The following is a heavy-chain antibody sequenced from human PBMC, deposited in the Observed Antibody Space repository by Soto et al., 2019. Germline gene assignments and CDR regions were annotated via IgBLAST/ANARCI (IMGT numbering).Heavy chain of an antibody. CDR1: GFTFSDYY. Sequence: GGSLGLSCAASGFTFSDYYMSWIRQAPGKGLEWVSYISSSGSTIYYADSVKGRFTISRDNAKNSLYLQMNSLRAEDTAVYYYARAPGYSNVPDYWGQGTLVTVSS. J-gene: IGHJ4*02. CDR3: ARAPGYSNVPDY. CDR2: ISSSGSTI. V-gene: IGHV3-11*04. D-gene: IGHD6-13*01.